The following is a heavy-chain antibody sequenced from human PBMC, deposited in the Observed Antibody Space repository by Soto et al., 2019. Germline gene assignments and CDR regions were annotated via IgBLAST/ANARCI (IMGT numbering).Heavy chain of an antibody. Sequence: PGGSLRLSCAASGFTFSDHYMDWVRQAPGKGLEWVGRIRSKADRYMAEDAASVKGRFTISIDDSKNSLYLQMNSLKTEYTAVYYCARASSSCGGGYCYFDNWGQGTLVTVSS. CDR2: IRSKADRYMA. J-gene: IGHJ4*02. V-gene: IGHV3-72*01. CDR3: ARASSSCGGGYCYFDN. CDR1: GFTFSDHY. D-gene: IGHD2-21*01.